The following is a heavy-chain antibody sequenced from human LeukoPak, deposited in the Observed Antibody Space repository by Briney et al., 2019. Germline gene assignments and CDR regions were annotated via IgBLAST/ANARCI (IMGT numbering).Heavy chain of an antibody. CDR1: GFTFSDYY. D-gene: IGHD3-10*01. V-gene: IGHV3-11*06. CDR3: TRGSGSHRGYFDY. CDR2: ISSSSSYT. J-gene: IGHJ4*02. Sequence: GGSLRLSCAASGFTFSDYYMSWIRQAPGKGLEWVSYISSSSSYTNYADSVKGRFTISRDNAKNTLYLQMNSLRAEDTAVYYCTRGSGSHRGYFDYWGQGTLVTVSS.